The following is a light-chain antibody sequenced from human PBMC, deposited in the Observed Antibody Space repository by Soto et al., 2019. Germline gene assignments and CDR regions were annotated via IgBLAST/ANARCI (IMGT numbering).Light chain of an antibody. CDR2: GAS. Sequence: EIVLTQSPATLSLSPGERATPSCRASQSVSTNLAWYQQKRGQAPRLLIYGASTRATGIPARFSGSGSETEFTLTISSLQSEDFAVYYCQHYNTCPPWPFGQGPKVDIK. CDR3: QHYNTCPPWP. V-gene: IGKV3D-15*01. J-gene: IGKJ1*01. CDR1: QSVSTN.